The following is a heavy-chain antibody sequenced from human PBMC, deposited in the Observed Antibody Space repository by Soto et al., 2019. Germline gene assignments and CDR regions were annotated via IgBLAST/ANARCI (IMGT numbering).Heavy chain of an antibody. J-gene: IGHJ4*02. CDR2: IWYDGSNK. CDR1: GFTFSSYG. V-gene: IGHV3-33*01. Sequence: QVQLVESGGGVVQPGRSLRLSCAASGFTFSSYGMHWVRQAPGKGLEWVAVIWYDGSNKYYPDSVKGRFTISRDNSKNPVYLQMNRLRAEDTAVYYCARDYDRSGYPRYYFDYWGQGTLVTVSS. D-gene: IGHD3-22*01. CDR3: ARDYDRSGYPRYYFDY.